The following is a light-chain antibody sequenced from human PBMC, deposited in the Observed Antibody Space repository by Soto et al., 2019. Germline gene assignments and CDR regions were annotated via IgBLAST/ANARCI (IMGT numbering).Light chain of an antibody. Sequence: IQMTQSPRSVSASVGDTVTLSCQTSHGVSGWLAWYQQKRGKAPTLLIYTVSNLQSGVPSRFSGSGSGTDFSLTITNLQPEDFATYFCQRGKTFPFTFGPGTKVEVK. CDR1: HGVSGW. CDR3: QRGKTFPFT. J-gene: IGKJ3*01. CDR2: TVS. V-gene: IGKV1-12*01.